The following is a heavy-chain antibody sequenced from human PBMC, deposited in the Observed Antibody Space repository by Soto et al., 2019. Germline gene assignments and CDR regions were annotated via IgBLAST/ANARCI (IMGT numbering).Heavy chain of an antibody. CDR3: ARLGYCTGTSCYTFDS. J-gene: IGHJ4*02. Sequence: PGESLKTSCQGSGYSFTSYWIGWVRQRPGKGLEWMGRINPSDSYTTYSPSFQGHVTISTDKSFSTAYLQWSGLKASDTAMYYCARLGYCTGTSCYTFDSWGQGTLVTVSS. D-gene: IGHD2-2*02. CDR2: INPSDSYT. CDR1: GYSFTSYW. V-gene: IGHV5-10-1*01.